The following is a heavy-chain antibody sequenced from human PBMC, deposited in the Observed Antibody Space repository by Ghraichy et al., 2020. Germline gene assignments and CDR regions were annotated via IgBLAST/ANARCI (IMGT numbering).Heavy chain of an antibody. J-gene: IGHJ6*03. V-gene: IGHV4-30-4*01. D-gene: IGHD2-2*01. CDR2: IYYSGST. Sequence: SETLSLTCTVSGGSISSGDYYWSWIRQPPGKGLEWIGYIYYSGSTYYNPSLKSRVTISVDTSKNQFSLKLSSVTAADTAVYYCARGYCSSTSCYGYYYYYMDVWGKGTTVTVSS. CDR3: ARGYCSSTSCYGYYYYYMDV. CDR1: GGSISSGDYY.